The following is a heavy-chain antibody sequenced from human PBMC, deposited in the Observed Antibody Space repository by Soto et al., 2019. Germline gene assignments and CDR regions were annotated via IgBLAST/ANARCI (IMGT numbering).Heavy chain of an antibody. CDR2: ISGAGGRI. V-gene: IGHV3-23*01. Sequence: PGGSLRLSCVVSGFTFSNYGMSWVRQAPGKGLEWVASISGAGGRIYNEDSVKGRFTISVDNSKNTVYLQMNSLRVEDTAVYYCARWDGYGDVWGQGTLVTVSS. CDR3: ARWDGYGDV. D-gene: IGHD4-17*01. J-gene: IGHJ4*02. CDR1: GFTFSNYG.